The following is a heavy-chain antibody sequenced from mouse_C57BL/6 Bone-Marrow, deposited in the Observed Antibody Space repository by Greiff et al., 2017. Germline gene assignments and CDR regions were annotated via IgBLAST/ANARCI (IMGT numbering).Heavy chain of an antibody. D-gene: IGHD2-2*01. CDR3: AKRMVTTGWFAY. CDR1: GYTFTSYW. Sequence: QVQLQQPGAELVKPGASVKMSCKASGYTFTSYWITWVKQRPGQGLEWIGDIYPGSGSTNYNEKFKSKATLTVDTSSSTAYMQLSSLTSEDSAVYYCAKRMVTTGWFAYWGQGTLVTVSA. CDR2: IYPGSGST. J-gene: IGHJ3*01. V-gene: IGHV1-55*01.